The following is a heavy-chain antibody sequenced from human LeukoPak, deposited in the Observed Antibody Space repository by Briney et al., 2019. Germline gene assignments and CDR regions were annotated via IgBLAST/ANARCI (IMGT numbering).Heavy chain of an antibody. J-gene: IGHJ4*02. Sequence: AGGSLRPSCAASGFTFNIYWISRVRQPPGKGLEWVANIKEDGSEKNYVDSVKGRFTISRDNAKNSLYLQMNSLRAEDTAVYYCARTRFYFDYWGQGNMVTVSS. D-gene: IGHD3-3*01. CDR1: GFTFNIYW. V-gene: IGHV3-7*01. CDR2: IKEDGSEK. CDR3: ARTRFYFDY.